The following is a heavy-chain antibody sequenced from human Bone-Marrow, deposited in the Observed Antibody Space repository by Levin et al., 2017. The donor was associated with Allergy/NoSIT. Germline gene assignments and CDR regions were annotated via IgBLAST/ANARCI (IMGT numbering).Heavy chain of an antibody. V-gene: IGHV3-15*01. CDR2: IKSKTDGGTT. CDR3: TTDRLYDSSGYYWVAFDI. Sequence: GGSLRLSCAASGFTFSNAWMSWVRQAPGKGLEWVGRIKSKTDGGTTDYAAPVKGRFTISRDDSKNTLYLQMNSLKTEDTAVYYCTTDRLYDSSGYYWVAFDIWGQGTMVTVSS. CDR1: GFTFSNAW. J-gene: IGHJ3*02. D-gene: IGHD3-22*01.